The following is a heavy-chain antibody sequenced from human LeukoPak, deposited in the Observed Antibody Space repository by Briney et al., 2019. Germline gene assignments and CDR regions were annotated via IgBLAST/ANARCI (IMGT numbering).Heavy chain of an antibody. CDR3: ARGSDTAMAVGYWFDP. D-gene: IGHD5-18*01. J-gene: IGHJ5*02. CDR1: GGSISSYY. CDR2: IYYSGST. V-gene: IGHV4-59*01. Sequence: SETLSLTCTVSGGSISSYYWSWIRQPPGKGLEWIGYIYYSGSTNYNPSLKSRVTISVDTSKNQFSLKLSSVTAADTAVYYCARGSDTAMAVGYWFDPWGQGTLVTVSS.